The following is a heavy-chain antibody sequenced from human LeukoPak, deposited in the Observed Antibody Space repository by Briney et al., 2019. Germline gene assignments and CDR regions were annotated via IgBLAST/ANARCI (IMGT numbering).Heavy chain of an antibody. D-gene: IGHD3-22*01. V-gene: IGHV1-18*01. CDR3: ARLTYYYDSSGNMNQNYYFDY. CDR2: ISAYNGNT. CDR1: GYTFTSYG. J-gene: IGHJ4*02. Sequence: ASVKVSCKASGYTFTSYGISWARQAPGQGLEWMGWISAYNGNTNYAQKLQGRVTMTTDTSTSTAYMELSSLRSEDTAVYYCARLTYYYDSSGNMNQNYYFDYWGQGTLVTVSS.